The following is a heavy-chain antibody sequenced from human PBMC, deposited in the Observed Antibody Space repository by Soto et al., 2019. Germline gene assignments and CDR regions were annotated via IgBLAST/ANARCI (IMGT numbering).Heavy chain of an antibody. CDR2: INEDGRQK. J-gene: IGHJ4*02. Sequence: HPGGSLRLSCAASGFTISNYWMSWVRQAPGKGLEWVANINEDGRQKFYVDSVKGRFSISRDNAKNSLSLQMNSLRAEDTALYYCTTRAWLDFWGQGILVTVSS. CDR3: TTRAWLDF. CDR1: GFTISNYW. V-gene: IGHV3-7*01.